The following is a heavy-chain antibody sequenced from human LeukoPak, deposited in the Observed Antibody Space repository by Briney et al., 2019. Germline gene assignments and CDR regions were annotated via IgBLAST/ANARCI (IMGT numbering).Heavy chain of an antibody. CDR1: GDSISSYY. V-gene: IGHV4-59*01. CDR2: VYYSGST. CDR3: ARDGGTWIQLWLGWYFDL. Sequence: SETLSLTCTVSGDSISSYYWSWIRQPPGKGLEWIGYVYYSGSTNYNPSLKSRVTISVDTSKNQFSLKLSSVTAADTAVYYCARDGGTWIQLWLGWYFDLWGRGTLVTVSS. J-gene: IGHJ2*01. D-gene: IGHD5-18*01.